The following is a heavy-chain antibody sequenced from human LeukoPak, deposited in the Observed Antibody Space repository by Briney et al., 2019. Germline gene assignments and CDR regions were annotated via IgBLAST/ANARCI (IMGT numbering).Heavy chain of an antibody. CDR1: GFTVSSNS. Sequence: GGSLRLSCTVSGFTVSSNSMSWVRQAPGKGLEWVSFIYSDNTHYSDSVKGRFTISRDNSKNSLYLQMNSLRAEDTAVYYCARADLTGFHMDAFDLWGQGTMVTVSS. V-gene: IGHV3-53*01. J-gene: IGHJ3*01. D-gene: IGHD3-9*01. CDR3: ARADLTGFHMDAFDL. CDR2: IYSDNT.